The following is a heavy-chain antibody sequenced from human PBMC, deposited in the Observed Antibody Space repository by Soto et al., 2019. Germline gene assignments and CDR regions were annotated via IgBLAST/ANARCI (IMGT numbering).Heavy chain of an antibody. D-gene: IGHD5-18*01. Sequence: ASVKVSCKASGGTFSSYAISWVRQAPGQGLEWMGGIIPIFGTANYAQKFQGRVTITADESTSTAYMELSSLRSEDTAVYYCARDGALGYSYGQPYYYYGMDVWGQGTTVTVSS. CDR1: GGTFSSYA. V-gene: IGHV1-69*13. J-gene: IGHJ6*02. CDR3: ARDGALGYSYGQPYYYYGMDV. CDR2: IIPIFGTA.